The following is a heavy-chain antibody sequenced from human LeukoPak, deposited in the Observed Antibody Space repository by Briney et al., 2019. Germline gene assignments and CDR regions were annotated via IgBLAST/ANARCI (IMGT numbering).Heavy chain of an antibody. J-gene: IGHJ4*02. V-gene: IGHV3-74*01. D-gene: IGHD4-17*01. Sequence: GGSLRLSCAASGFTFSSYWMHWVRQAPGKGLVWVSRINSDGSSTSYADSVKGRFTISKDNAKNTLYLQMNSLRAEDTAVYYCARAGHYGDYHPYFDYWGQGTLVTVSS. CDR3: ARAGHYGDYHPYFDY. CDR1: GFTFSSYW. CDR2: INSDGSST.